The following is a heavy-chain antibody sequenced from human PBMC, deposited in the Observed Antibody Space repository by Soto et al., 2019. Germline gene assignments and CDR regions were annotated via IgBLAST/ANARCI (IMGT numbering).Heavy chain of an antibody. CDR1: GFTFDDYA. CDR2: INWNSGII. D-gene: IGHD6-13*01. CDR3: VKDESINWYSGHFRH. Sequence: SLRLSCAASGFTFDDYAMHWVWQVPGKGLEWVSGINWNSGIIGYGDSVKGRFAISRDNAKNSLHLQMNSLSAEDTAFYYCVKDESINWYSGHFRHWGQGTLVTASS. V-gene: IGHV3-9*01. J-gene: IGHJ1*01.